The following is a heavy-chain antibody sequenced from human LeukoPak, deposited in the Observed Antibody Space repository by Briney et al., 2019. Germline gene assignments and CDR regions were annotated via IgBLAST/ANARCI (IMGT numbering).Heavy chain of an antibody. V-gene: IGHV3-15*01. Sequence: PGGSLTLSCAASGFTFTKTWVNWGRHAPGKGVESVGRIKPTIDGGPTDYAAPVQDRFTISRADSENTLFLQINSLKAEDTAFYYCASLPRDVGWGQGTLVNVPS. CDR1: GFTFTKTW. J-gene: IGHJ4*02. CDR2: IKPTIDGGPT. CDR3: ASLPRDVG. D-gene: IGHD5-24*01.